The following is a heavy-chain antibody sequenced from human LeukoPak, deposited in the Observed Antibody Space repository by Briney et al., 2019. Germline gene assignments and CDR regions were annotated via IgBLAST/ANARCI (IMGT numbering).Heavy chain of an antibody. J-gene: IGHJ4*02. D-gene: IGHD2/OR15-2a*01. CDR2: IFYSGST. CDR1: GGSINNYY. CDR3: AREIVTSTSYFDY. V-gene: IGHV4-59*01. Sequence: SETLSLTCSVSGGSINNYYWSWIRQPPGKGLEWIGHIFYSGSTNCNPSLKSRVTISVATSKNQFSLKLSSATAADTAVYYCAREIVTSTSYFDYWGQGTLVTVSS.